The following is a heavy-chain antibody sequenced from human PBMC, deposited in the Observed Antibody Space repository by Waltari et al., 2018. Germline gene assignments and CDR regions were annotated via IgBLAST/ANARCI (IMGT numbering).Heavy chain of an antibody. D-gene: IGHD6-19*01. V-gene: IGHV1-69*10. CDR2: IIPVLGIA. Sequence: QVQLVQSGAEVKKPGSSVKVSCKASGGTFSCYAISRVRQAPGQGLEWMGGIIPVLGIANYARECKGRVTITADKSTSTAYMEMSSLRSEDRAVYDCARVEHGGEQGLALAHAFDIWGKGTMVTVSS. J-gene: IGHJ3*02. CDR3: ARVEHGGEQGLALAHAFDI. CDR1: GGTFSCYA.